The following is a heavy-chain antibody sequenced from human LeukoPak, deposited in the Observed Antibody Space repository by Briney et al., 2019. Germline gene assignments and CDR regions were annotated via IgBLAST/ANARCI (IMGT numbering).Heavy chain of an antibody. V-gene: IGHV4-59*01. Sequence: KPSETLSLTCTVSGGSISSYYWSWIRQPPGKRLEWIGYIYYSGSTNYNPSLKSRVTISVDTSKNQFSLKLSSVTAADTAVYYCARGMYYYDSSGYYGPDYYFDYWGQGTLVTVSS. CDR1: GGSISSYY. CDR3: ARGMYYYDSSGYYGPDYYFDY. CDR2: IYYSGST. J-gene: IGHJ4*02. D-gene: IGHD3-22*01.